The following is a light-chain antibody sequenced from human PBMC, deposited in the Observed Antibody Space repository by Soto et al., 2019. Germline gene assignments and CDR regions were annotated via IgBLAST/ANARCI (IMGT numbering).Light chain of an antibody. CDR3: QQYHNWVT. J-gene: IGKJ4*01. V-gene: IGKV3D-15*01. Sequence: MTQSPGTLSVSPGDRATLSCGASQSVSTNLAWYQQKPGQAPRLLIYGASTRATGIPARFSGSGSGTEFTLSISSLQSEDFAVYYCQQYHNWVTFGGGTKVEIK. CDR1: QSVSTN. CDR2: GAS.